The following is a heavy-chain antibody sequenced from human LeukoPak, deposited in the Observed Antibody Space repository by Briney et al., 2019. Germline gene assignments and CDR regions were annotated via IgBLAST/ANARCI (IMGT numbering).Heavy chain of an antibody. CDR1: GGTFSSYA. CDR2: IIPILGIA. J-gene: IGHJ5*02. D-gene: IGHD6-6*01. CDR3: ARGYRIAANNWFDP. V-gene: IGHV1-69*04. Sequence: SVKVSRKASGGTFSSYAISWVRQAPGQGLEWMGRIIPILGIANYAQKFQGRVTITADKSTSTAYMELSSLRSEDTAVYYCARGYRIAANNWFDPWGQGTLVTVSS.